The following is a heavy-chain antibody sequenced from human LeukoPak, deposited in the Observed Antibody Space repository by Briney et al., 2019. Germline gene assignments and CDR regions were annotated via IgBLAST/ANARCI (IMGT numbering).Heavy chain of an antibody. Sequence: GESLKISCKGSGYSFNSYWIGWVRQMPGKGLEWMGIIYTGDSDTTYSPSFQGQVTISADKSISTAYLQWSSLKASDTAMYYCARCLAGGTVPTFFDIWGQGTMVTVSS. J-gene: IGHJ3*02. CDR3: ARCLAGGTVPTFFDI. D-gene: IGHD3-16*01. V-gene: IGHV5-51*01. CDR2: IYTGDSDT. CDR1: GYSFNSYW.